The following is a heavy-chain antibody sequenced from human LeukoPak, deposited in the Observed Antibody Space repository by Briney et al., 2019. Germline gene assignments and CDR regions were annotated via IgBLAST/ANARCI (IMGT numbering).Heavy chain of an antibody. CDR1: SFNFSTSG. Sequence: GGSLRLSCAASSFNFSTSGMSWVRLAPGKGLEWVSAISATSGNTYYANLAKGRFTISRDNAKNSLYLQMNSLRAEDTAVYYCARHGSLLRRYGYMDVWGKGTTVTISS. J-gene: IGHJ6*03. V-gene: IGHV3-21*04. D-gene: IGHD3-9*01. CDR3: ARHGSLLRRYGYMDV. CDR2: ISATSGNT.